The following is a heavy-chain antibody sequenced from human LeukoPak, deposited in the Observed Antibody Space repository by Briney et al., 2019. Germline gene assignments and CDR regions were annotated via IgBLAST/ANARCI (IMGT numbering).Heavy chain of an antibody. V-gene: IGHV3-21*01. D-gene: IGHD5-18*01. CDR2: ISSSSSYI. CDR1: GFTFSSYS. Sequence: PGGSLRLSCAASGFTFSSYSRNWVRQAPGKGLEWVSSISSSSSYIYYADSVKGRFTISRDNAKNSLYLQMNSLRAEDTAVYYCARGYVDTAIHDYGDDYDYWGQGTLVTVSS. CDR3: ARGYVDTAIHDYGDDYDY. J-gene: IGHJ4*02.